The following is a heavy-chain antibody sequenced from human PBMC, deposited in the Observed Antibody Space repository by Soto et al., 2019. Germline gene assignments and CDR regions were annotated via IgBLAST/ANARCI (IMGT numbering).Heavy chain of an antibody. J-gene: IGHJ6*02. CDR1: GLGVRNNY. CDR3: VRPLPSGRNYGMDV. D-gene: IGHD3-10*01. Sequence: EVRLEESGGGLIQPGGSLRLSCKAYGLGVRNNYMSWVRKAPGMGLEWVSVIYNDGTTYYADSVKGRFTLSRDTSKNTPSLQMDSLRAEDTAVYYCVRPLPSGRNYGMDVWGQGTTVTVSS. CDR2: IYNDGTT. V-gene: IGHV3-53*01.